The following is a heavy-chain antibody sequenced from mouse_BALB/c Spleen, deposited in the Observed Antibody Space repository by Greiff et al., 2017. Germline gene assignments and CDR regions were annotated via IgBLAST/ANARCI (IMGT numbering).Heavy chain of an antibody. V-gene: IGHV1S22*01. CDR3: TRRYCGSSYCTMDY. D-gene: IGHD1-1*01. CDR2: IYPGSGST. Sequence: LQQPGSELVRPGASVKLSCKASGYTFTSYWMHWVKQRPGQGLEWIGNIYPGSGSTNYDEKFKSKATLTVDTSSSTAYMQLSSLTSEDSAVYYCTRRYCGSSYCTMDYWGQGATVTVSA. CDR1: GYTFTSYW. J-gene: IGHJ4*01.